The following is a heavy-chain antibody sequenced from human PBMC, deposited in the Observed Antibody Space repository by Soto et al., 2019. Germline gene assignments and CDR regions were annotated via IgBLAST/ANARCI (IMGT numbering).Heavy chain of an antibody. D-gene: IGHD3-3*01. V-gene: IGHV4-39*01. Sequence: SETLSLTCTVSGGSISSSSYYWGWIRQPPGKGLEWIGSIYYSGSTYYNPSLKSRVTISVDTSKNQFSLKLSSVTAADTAVYYCARHRLRFLEWQPQPYYYGMDVWGQGTTVTVSS. CDR2: IYYSGST. CDR3: ARHRLRFLEWQPQPYYYGMDV. J-gene: IGHJ6*02. CDR1: GGSISSSSYY.